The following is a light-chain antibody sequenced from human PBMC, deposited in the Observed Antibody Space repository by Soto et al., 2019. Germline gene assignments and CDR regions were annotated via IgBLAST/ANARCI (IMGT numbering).Light chain of an antibody. CDR2: AAS. CDR1: QSISSH. V-gene: IGKV1-39*01. CDR3: QQSHSAPLT. J-gene: IGKJ4*01. Sequence: QMTQSPSSLFASVGDRVTITCRASQSISSHLNWYQQKVGQTPRLLIYAASTFQSEVPPRFSGSGSGTEFTLTISGLQREDFATYYCQQSHSAPLTFGGGTK.